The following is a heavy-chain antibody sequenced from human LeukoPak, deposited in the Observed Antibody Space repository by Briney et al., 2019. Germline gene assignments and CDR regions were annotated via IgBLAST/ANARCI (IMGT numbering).Heavy chain of an antibody. D-gene: IGHD1-26*01. CDR2: IYYSGST. CDR3: ARVPGIVGARGYMDV. Sequence: SETLSLTCTVFGGSISSYYWSWIRQPPGKGLEWIGYIYYSGSTNYNPSLKSRVTISVDTSKNQFSLKLSSVTAADTAVYYCARVPGIVGARGYMDVWGKGTTVTVSS. J-gene: IGHJ6*03. V-gene: IGHV4-59*01. CDR1: GGSISSYY.